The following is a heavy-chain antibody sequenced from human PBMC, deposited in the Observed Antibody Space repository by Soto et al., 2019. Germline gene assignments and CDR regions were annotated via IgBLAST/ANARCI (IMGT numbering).Heavy chain of an antibody. CDR1: GGTFSSYA. D-gene: IGHD3-9*01. CDR3: SRDGRSSIRYCDWSTQFDY. J-gene: IGHJ4*02. CDR2: IIPIFGTE. Sequence: SSVKVSCKASGGTFSSYAISWVRQAPGQGLEWMGGIIPIFGTENSAQKFKGRVTITADESTSTAYMKRSSLRSADTAVYYCSRDGRSSIRYCDWSTQFDYWGRGTLVTVSS. V-gene: IGHV1-69*13.